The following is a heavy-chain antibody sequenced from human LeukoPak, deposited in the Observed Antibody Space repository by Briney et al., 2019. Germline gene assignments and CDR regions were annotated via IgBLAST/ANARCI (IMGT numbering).Heavy chain of an antibody. CDR2: ISTSSSYI. D-gene: IGHD3-9*01. J-gene: IGHJ4*02. CDR1: GGSISSSS. V-gene: IGHV3-21*01. Sequence: ETLSLTCTVSGGSISSSSYYWGWIRQPPGKGLEWVSSISTSSSYIYYADSVKGRFTISRDNAKNSLYLQMNSLRVEDTAVYYCVRGADTGYSSDSWGQGTLVTVSS. CDR3: VRGADTGYSSDS.